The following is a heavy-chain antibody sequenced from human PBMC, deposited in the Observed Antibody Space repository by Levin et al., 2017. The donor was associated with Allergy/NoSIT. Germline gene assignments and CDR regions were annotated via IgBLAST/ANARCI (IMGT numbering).Heavy chain of an antibody. Sequence: SQTLSLTCTVSGGSISSTFSYWSWIRQSPGKGLEWIGYMYSNGNTNYNPSLKSRVTISGDTSKNQFSLKVSSVTAADTAVYYCARGRYDGRYYFDYWGQGTLVTVSS. J-gene: IGHJ4*02. CDR1: GGSISSTFSY. CDR2: MYSNGNT. D-gene: IGHD1-1*01. CDR3: ARGRYDGRYYFDY. V-gene: IGHV4-30-4*01.